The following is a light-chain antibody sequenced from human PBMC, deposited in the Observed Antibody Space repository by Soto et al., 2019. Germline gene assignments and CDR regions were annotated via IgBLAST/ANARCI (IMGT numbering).Light chain of an antibody. CDR1: QSFSSW. CDR3: QQYDSFPYT. J-gene: IGKJ2*01. V-gene: IGKV1-5*03. CDR2: KAS. Sequence: DIQMTQSPSTLSASIGDRVTITCRASQSFSSWLAWYQQKPGKAPKLLIYKASTLESGVPSRFSGSGSGTEFTLAISSLQPDDFATYFCQQYDSFPYTFGQGTKVDIK.